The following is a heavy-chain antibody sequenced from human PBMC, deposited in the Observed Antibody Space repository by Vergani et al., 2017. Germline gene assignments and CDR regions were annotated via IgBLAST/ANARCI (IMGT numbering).Heavy chain of an antibody. CDR1: GGTFSSYA. J-gene: IGHJ6*03. CDR3: ARDHAMVTGYYDYMDV. V-gene: IGHV1-69*01. D-gene: IGHD5-18*01. Sequence: QVQLVQSGAEVKKPGSSVKVSCKASGGTFSSYAISWVRQAPGHGLEWMGGIIPIFGTANYAQKFQGRVTSTADESTSTAYMELSSLRSEDTAVYYCARDHAMVTGYYDYMDVWGKGTTVTVSS. CDR2: IIPIFGTA.